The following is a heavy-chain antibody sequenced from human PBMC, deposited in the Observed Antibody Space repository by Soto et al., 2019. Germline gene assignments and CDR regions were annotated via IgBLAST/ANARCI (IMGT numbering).Heavy chain of an antibody. V-gene: IGHV4-59*01. D-gene: IGHD1-1*01. Sequence: QVQLQESGPGLVKPSETLSLTCSVSGGSISSYYWSWIRQSPGKGLEWIGYIFYSGITNHNPSLTSRVTISIDASKNQFSLKLTSVTAADAAVYYCARPFRLGNWYVFASWGQGTLVTVSS. CDR3: ARPFRLGNWYVFAS. CDR1: GGSISSYY. CDR2: IFYSGIT. J-gene: IGHJ4*02.